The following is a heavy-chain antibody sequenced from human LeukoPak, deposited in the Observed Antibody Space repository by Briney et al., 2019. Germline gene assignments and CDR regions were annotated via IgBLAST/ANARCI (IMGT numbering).Heavy chain of an antibody. J-gene: IGHJ6*04. Sequence: PGGSLRLSCAASGFTFSRYWMSWVRQAPGKGLEWVAVISYDGSNKYYADSVKGRFTISRDNAKNSLYLQMNSLRAEDTAVYYCAELGITMIGGVWGKGTTVTISS. V-gene: IGHV3-30*18. D-gene: IGHD3-10*02. CDR2: ISYDGSNK. CDR3: AELGITMIGGV. CDR1: GFTFSRYW.